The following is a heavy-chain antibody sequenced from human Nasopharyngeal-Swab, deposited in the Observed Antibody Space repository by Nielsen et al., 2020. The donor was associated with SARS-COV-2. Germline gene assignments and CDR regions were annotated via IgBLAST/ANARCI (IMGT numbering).Heavy chain of an antibody. J-gene: IGHJ5*01. CDR1: GGSFTDYY. CDR3: ARGLVDVNMMLVVIGFSYWLDS. D-gene: IGHD3-22*01. Sequence: SETLSLTCAVYGGSFTDYYWTWIRQPPGKGLEWIGEINHRGSTNYNPSLKSRVTISADTSKNQFSLNLGSVTAADTAVYYCARGLVDVNMMLVVIGFSYWLDSWGQGTLVTVSS. V-gene: IGHV4-34*01. CDR2: INHRGST.